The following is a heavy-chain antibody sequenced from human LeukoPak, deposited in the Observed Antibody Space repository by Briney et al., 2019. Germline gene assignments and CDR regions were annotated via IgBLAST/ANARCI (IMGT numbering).Heavy chain of an antibody. CDR3: ARDRNSGYDSSFDY. CDR1: GFTFSSYS. V-gene: IGHV3-21*01. D-gene: IGHD5-12*01. Sequence: GGSLRLSCAASGFTFSSYSMNWVRQAPGKGLEWVSSISSSSSYIYYADSVMGRFTISRDNAKNSLYLQMNSLRAEDTAVYYCARDRNSGYDSSFDYWGQGTLVTVSS. J-gene: IGHJ4*02. CDR2: ISSSSSYI.